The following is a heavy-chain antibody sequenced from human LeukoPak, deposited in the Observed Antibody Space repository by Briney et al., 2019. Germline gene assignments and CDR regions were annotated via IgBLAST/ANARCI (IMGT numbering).Heavy chain of an antibody. V-gene: IGHV3-30*04. CDR1: GFTFSSYA. Sequence: GGSLRLSCAASGFTFSSYAMHWVRQAPGKGLEWVAVISYDGSNKYYADSVKGRFTISRDNSKNTLYLQMNSLRAEDTAVYYCAKVILNCSGGSCYVDYWGQGTLVTVSS. J-gene: IGHJ4*02. CDR3: AKVILNCSGGSCYVDY. CDR2: ISYDGSNK. D-gene: IGHD2-15*01.